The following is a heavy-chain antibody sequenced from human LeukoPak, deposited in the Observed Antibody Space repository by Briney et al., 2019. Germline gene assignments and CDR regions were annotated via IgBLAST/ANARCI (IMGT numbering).Heavy chain of an antibody. D-gene: IGHD2-2*01. V-gene: IGHV1-2*02. CDR3: ARARGDIVVVPAAIWFDP. J-gene: IGHJ5*02. CDR2: IKPNNGGT. CDR1: GYTFTGYY. Sequence: GASVKVSCKASGYTFTGYYMHWVRHAPEQGLEWMGWIKPNNGGTNYAQKFQGRVTMTRDTSISTAYMELSRLRSDDTAVYYCARARGDIVVVPAAIWFDPWGQGTLVTVSS.